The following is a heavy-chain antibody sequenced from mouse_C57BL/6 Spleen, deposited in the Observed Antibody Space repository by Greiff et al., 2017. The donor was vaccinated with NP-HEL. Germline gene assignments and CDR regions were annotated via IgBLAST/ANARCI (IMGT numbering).Heavy chain of an antibody. CDR2: LYPGDGDT. V-gene: IGHV1-80*01. D-gene: IGHD1-1*01. J-gene: IGHJ2*01. CDR3: ARSRYYYGSSHYFDY. CDR1: GYAFSSYW. Sequence: QVQLQQSGAELVKPGASVKISCKASGYAFSSYWMNWVKQRPGKGLEWIGQLYPGDGDTNYNGKFKGKATLTADKSSSTAYMQLSSLTSEDSAVYFCARSRYYYGSSHYFDYWGQGTTLTVSS.